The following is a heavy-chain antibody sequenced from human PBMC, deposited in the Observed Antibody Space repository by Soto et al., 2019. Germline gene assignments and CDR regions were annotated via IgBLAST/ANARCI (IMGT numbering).Heavy chain of an antibody. D-gene: IGHD3-3*01. V-gene: IGHV3-23*01. CDR2: IEWKGGSI. Sequence: GGSMRLSCTASGLPHSSFAMMWVRQAPGKGLEWASGIEWKGGSIEYADSMKGPFTIPRNNTKNTMYLQRTDQRADDTAGYYCARDKPGYNFWSGQGLGMDVWGQGTTVTVSS. CDR1: GLPHSSFA. CDR3: ARDKPGYNFWSGQGLGMDV. J-gene: IGHJ6*02.